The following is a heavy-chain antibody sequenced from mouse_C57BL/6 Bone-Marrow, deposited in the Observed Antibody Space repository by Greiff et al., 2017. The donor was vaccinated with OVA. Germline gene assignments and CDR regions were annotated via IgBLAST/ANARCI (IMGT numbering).Heavy chain of an antibody. V-gene: IGHV1-59*01. CDR1: GYTFTSYW. CDR2: IDPSDSYT. Sequence: QVQLQQSGAELVRPGTSVKLSCKASGYTFTSYWMHWVKQRPGQGLEWIGVIDPSDSYTNYNQKFKGKATLTVDTSSSTAYMQLSSLTSEDSAVYYCARSTAQAFYAMDYWGQGTSVTVSS. J-gene: IGHJ4*01. D-gene: IGHD3-2*02. CDR3: ARSTAQAFYAMDY.